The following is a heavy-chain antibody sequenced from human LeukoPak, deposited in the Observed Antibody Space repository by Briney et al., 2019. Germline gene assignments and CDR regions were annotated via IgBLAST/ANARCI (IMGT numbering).Heavy chain of an antibody. J-gene: IGHJ6*02. CDR3: ARTSGSYFYYYGMDV. D-gene: IGHD1-26*01. Sequence: SETLSLTCTVSGGSISCYYWSWIRQPPGKGLEWIGYIYYSGSTNYNPSLKSRVTISVDTSKNQFSLKLSSVTAADTAVYYCARTSGSYFYYYGMDVWGQGTTVTVSS. V-gene: IGHV4-59*01. CDR2: IYYSGST. CDR1: GGSISCYY.